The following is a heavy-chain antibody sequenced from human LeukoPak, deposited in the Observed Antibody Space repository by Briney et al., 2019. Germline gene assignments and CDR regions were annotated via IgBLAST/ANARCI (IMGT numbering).Heavy chain of an antibody. Sequence: SETLSLTCAVSGSSMSSGGYSWSWIRQPPGKGLEWIGYIYHSGSTYYNPSLKSRVTISVDRSKNQFSLKLSSVTAADTAVYYCTSGCSSTSCYSPWLFDLWGRGPLVTVSS. D-gene: IGHD2-2*01. CDR3: TSGCSSTSCYSPWLFDL. CDR2: IYHSGST. V-gene: IGHV4-30-2*01. J-gene: IGHJ2*01. CDR1: GSSMSSGGYS.